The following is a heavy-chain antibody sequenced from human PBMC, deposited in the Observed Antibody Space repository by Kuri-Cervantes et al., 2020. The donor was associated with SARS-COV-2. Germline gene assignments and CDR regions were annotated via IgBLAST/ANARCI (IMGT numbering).Heavy chain of an antibody. V-gene: IGHV3-74*01. J-gene: IGHJ2*01. CDR1: GFTFSGHW. Sequence: GESLKISCAASGFTFSGHWIHWVRQAPGKGLVWVSRINSDGSSTSYADSVKGRFTISRDNAKNTLYLQMNSLRAEDTAVYYCARDNLVDFYDSSGYYYWYFDLWGRGTLVTVSS. CDR2: INSDGSST. D-gene: IGHD3-22*01. CDR3: ARDNLVDFYDSSGYYYWYFDL.